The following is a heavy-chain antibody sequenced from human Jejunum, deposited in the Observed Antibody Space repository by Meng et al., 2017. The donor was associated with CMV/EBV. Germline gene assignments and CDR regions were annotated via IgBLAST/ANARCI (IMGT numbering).Heavy chain of an antibody. CDR2: FYYTGST. Sequence: LKAAGPVPVNPSEPLSRHLSGPCVSITVYYWSVSRQPAGKRLEWIGRFYYTGSTNYNPSLENRVTMSLDTSKNRFSLNLSSVTAADTAVYYCARAAVDTGDFDLWGLGILVTSPQ. D-gene: IGHD6-25*01. J-gene: IGHJ4*02. CDR1: CVSITVYY. CDR3: ARAAVDTGDFDL. V-gene: IGHV4-4*07.